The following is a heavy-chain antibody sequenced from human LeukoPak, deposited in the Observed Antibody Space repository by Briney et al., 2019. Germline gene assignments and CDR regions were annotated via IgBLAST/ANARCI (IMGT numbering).Heavy chain of an antibody. Sequence: GASVKVSCKASGFTFTGYYMHWVRQAPGQGLEWMGWINPNSGGTNYAQKFQGRVTMTRDTSISTAYMELSRLRSDDTAVYYCARVEDDWLPPNFDYWGQGTLVTVSS. CDR3: ARVEDDWLPPNFDY. CDR2: INPNSGGT. CDR1: GFTFTGYY. J-gene: IGHJ4*02. D-gene: IGHD3-9*01. V-gene: IGHV1-2*02.